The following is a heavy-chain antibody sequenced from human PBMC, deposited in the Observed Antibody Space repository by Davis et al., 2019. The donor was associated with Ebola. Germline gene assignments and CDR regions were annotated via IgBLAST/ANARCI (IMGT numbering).Heavy chain of an antibody. CDR3: AKDSSLRTEEAGTTYMYYGMDA. CDR2: ISGSGGTT. V-gene: IGHV3-23*01. CDR1: VITFSSYA. D-gene: IGHD6-19*01. Sequence: GESLKISCTDSVITFSSYAMTWVRQAPGKGLEWVSAISGSGGTTYYAGSVKGRFTVSRDNSKKTMYLQMNRLRAEETAVYYCAKDSSLRTEEAGTTYMYYGMDAWGQGTTVIVSS. J-gene: IGHJ6*02.